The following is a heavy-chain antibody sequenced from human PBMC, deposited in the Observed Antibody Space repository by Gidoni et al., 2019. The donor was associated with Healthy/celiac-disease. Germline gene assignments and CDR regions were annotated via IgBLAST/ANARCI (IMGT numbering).Heavy chain of an antibody. Sequence: QVQLVQSGAEVKKPGASVKVSCKASGYTFTSYGISWVRQAPGQGLEWMGWISAYNGNTNYAQKLQGRVTMTIDTSTSTAYMELRSLRSDDTAVYYCARDRALVREEWELPTFDPWGQGTLVTVSS. CDR2: ISAYNGNT. CDR3: ARDRALVREEWELPTFDP. V-gene: IGHV1-18*01. D-gene: IGHD1-26*01. CDR1: GYTFTSYG. J-gene: IGHJ5*02.